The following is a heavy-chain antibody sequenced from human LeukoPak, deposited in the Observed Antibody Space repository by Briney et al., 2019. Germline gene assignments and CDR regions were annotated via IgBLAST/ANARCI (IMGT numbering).Heavy chain of an antibody. CDR3: AREIQLWKFDY. V-gene: IGHV1-69*06. CDR1: GYTFTGYY. D-gene: IGHD5-18*01. J-gene: IGHJ4*02. Sequence: SVKVSCKASGYTFTGYYMHWVRQAPGQGLEWMGGIIPIFGTANYAQKFQGRVTITADKSTSTAYMELSSLRSEDTAVYYCAREIQLWKFDYWGQGTLVTVSS. CDR2: IIPIFGTA.